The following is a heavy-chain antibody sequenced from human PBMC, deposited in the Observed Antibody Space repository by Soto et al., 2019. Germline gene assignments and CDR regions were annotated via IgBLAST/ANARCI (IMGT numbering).Heavy chain of an antibody. CDR3: ARDPGQITMVRGVSDY. CDR1: GFTFSSYS. J-gene: IGHJ4*02. CDR2: ISSSSSTK. Sequence: EVQLVESGGGLVQPGGSLRLSCAASGFTFSSYSMNWVRQAPGKGLEWVSYISSSSSTKYYADSVKGRFTISRDNAKNSLYQQMNILRDEDTAVYYCARDPGQITMVRGVSDYWGQGTLVAVSS. V-gene: IGHV3-48*02. D-gene: IGHD3-10*01.